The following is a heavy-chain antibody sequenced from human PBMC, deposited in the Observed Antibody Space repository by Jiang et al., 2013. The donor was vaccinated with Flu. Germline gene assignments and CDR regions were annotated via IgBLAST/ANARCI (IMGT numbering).Heavy chain of an antibody. D-gene: IGHD3-16*02. J-gene: IGHJ2*01. CDR1: GFTVSSNY. V-gene: IGHV3-53*01. Sequence: QLLESGGGFDPGLGGSLRLSCAASGFTVSSNYMSWVRQAPGKGLEWVSVIYSGGSTYYADSVKGRFTISRDNSKNTLYLQMNSLRAEDTAVYYCARDSKITFGGVIDYWYFDLWGRGTLVTVSS. CDR3: ARDSKITFGGVIDYWYFDL. CDR2: IYSGGST.